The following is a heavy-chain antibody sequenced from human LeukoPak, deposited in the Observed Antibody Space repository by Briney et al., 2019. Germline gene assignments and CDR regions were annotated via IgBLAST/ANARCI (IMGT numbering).Heavy chain of an antibody. Sequence: PSETLSLTYTVSGGSISSHYWSWIRQPPGKGLEWIGYIYYSGSTNYNPSLKSRVTISVDTSKNQFSLKLSSVTAADTAVYYCARSAAGIDYWGQGTLVTVSS. CDR3: ARSAAGIDY. CDR1: GGSISSHY. V-gene: IGHV4-59*11. D-gene: IGHD6-13*01. J-gene: IGHJ4*02. CDR2: IYYSGST.